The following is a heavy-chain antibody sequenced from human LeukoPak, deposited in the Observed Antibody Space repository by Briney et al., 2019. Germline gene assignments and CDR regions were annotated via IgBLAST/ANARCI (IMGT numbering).Heavy chain of an antibody. CDR3: ARMYLAGLQLMDV. Sequence: KISCKASGGTFSSYAISWVRQAPGQGLEWMGGIIPIFGTANYAQKFQGRVTITADESTSTAYMELSSLRSEDTAVYYCARMYLAGLQLMDVWGQGTTVTVSS. D-gene: IGHD1-1*01. V-gene: IGHV1-69*01. CDR2: IIPIFGTA. CDR1: GGTFSSYA. J-gene: IGHJ6*02.